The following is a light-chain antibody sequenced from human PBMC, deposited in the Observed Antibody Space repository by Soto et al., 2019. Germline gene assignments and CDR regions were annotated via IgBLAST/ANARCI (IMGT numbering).Light chain of an antibody. Sequence: QSALTQPPSVSGSPGQSVTISCTGTSSDDGSYNRVSWYQQPPGTAPKLMIYEVSNRPSGVPDRFSGSKSGNTASLTVSGLQAEDEADYYCTSYTTSNTWVLGGGTKLTVL. CDR3: TSYTTSNTWV. V-gene: IGLV2-18*02. J-gene: IGLJ3*02. CDR2: EVS. CDR1: SSDDGSYNR.